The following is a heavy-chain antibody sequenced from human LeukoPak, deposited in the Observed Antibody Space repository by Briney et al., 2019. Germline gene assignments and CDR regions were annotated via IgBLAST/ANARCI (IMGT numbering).Heavy chain of an antibody. CDR1: GFTFSSYA. CDR2: ISGSGGST. J-gene: IGHJ4*02. Sequence: GGSLRLSCAASGFTFSSYAMSWVRQAPGKGLEWVSAISGSGGSTYYADSVKGRFTISRDNSKNTLYLQMNSLRAGDTAVYYCARGAFLTYYYDSSGYGRFDYWGQGTLVTVSS. D-gene: IGHD3-22*01. V-gene: IGHV3-23*01. CDR3: ARGAFLTYYYDSSGYGRFDY.